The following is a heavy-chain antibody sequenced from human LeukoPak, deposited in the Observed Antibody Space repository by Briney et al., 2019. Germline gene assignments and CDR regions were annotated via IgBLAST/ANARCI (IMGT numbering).Heavy chain of an antibody. CDR3: ATTAQASSWPYFDY. V-gene: IGHV3-53*01. CDR2: IYSGGST. D-gene: IGHD6-13*01. Sequence: PGGSLRLSCAASGFTVSSNYMSWVRQAPGKGLEWVSVIYSGGSTYYADSVKGRFTISRDNSKNTLYLQMNSLRAEDTAVYYCATTAQASSWPYFDYWGQGTLVTVSS. J-gene: IGHJ4*02. CDR1: GFTVSSNY.